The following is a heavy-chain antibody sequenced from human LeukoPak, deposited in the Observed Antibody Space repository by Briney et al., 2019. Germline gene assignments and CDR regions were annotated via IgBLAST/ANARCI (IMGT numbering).Heavy chain of an antibody. CDR1: GFTFSRYS. D-gene: IGHD5-12*01. V-gene: IGHV3-21*01. CDR3: VRAEGSSGSSEYFQH. J-gene: IGHJ1*01. Sequence: GGSLRLSCLASGFTFSRYSMKWVRQAPGKGLEWVSSISGSSNDKHYIDSVKGRFTFSRDNAKNSLFLQMNSLRAEDTAVYYCVRAEGSSGSSEYFQHWGQGTLVTVSS. CDR2: ISGSSNDK.